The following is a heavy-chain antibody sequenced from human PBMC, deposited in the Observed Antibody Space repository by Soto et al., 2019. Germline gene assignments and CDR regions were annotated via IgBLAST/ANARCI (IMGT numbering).Heavy chain of an antibody. V-gene: IGHV3-30-3*01. J-gene: IGHJ4*02. CDR3: ARAYYDFWSGFRTPYFDY. D-gene: IGHD3-3*01. CDR2: ISYDGSNK. CDR1: GFTFSSYA. Sequence: QVQLVESGGGVVQPGRSLRLSCAASGFTFSSYAMHWVRQAPGKGLEWVAVISYDGSNKYYADSVKGRFTISRDNSKNTLYLQRNSLRAEDTAVYYCARAYYDFWSGFRTPYFDYWGQGALVTVSS.